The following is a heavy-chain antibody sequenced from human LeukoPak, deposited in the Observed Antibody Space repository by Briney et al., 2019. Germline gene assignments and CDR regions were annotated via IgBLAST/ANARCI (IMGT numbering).Heavy chain of an antibody. CDR3: ARDTGLYSVYDHETFDI. J-gene: IGHJ3*02. D-gene: IGHD5/OR15-5a*01. Sequence: GGSLRLSCAASGFTFSSYSMNWVRQAPGKGLEWVSSISSSSSYIYYADSVKGRFTISRDNAKNSLYLQMNSLRAEDTAVYYCARDTGLYSVYDHETFDIWGQGTMVTVSS. CDR2: ISSSSSYI. CDR1: GFTFSSYS. V-gene: IGHV3-21*01.